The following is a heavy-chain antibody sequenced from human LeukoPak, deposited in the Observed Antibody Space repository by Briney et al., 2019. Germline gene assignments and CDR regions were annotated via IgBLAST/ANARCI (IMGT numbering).Heavy chain of an antibody. Sequence: GGSLRLSCAAPGFTFSSYAMSWVRQAPGKGLEWVSAISGSGGSTYYADSVKGRFTISRDNSKNTLYLQMNSLRAEDTAVYYCGQYGSGSSDDAFDIWGQGTMVTVSS. CDR3: GQYGSGSSDDAFDI. CDR2: ISGSGGST. J-gene: IGHJ3*02. D-gene: IGHD3-10*01. V-gene: IGHV3-23*01. CDR1: GFTFSSYA.